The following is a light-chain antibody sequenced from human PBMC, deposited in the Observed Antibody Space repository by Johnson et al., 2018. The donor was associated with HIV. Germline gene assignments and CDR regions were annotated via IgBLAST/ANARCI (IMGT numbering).Light chain of an antibody. CDR1: SSNIGNNY. Sequence: QSVLTQPPSVSAAPGQKVTISCSGSSSNIGNNYVSWYQQLPGTAPKLLIYENNKRPSGIPDRFSGSKSGTSTTLGITGLQTGDEADYYCGTWDGSLSAGVFGTGTEVTVL. V-gene: IGLV1-51*02. J-gene: IGLJ1*01. CDR3: GTWDGSLSAGV. CDR2: ENN.